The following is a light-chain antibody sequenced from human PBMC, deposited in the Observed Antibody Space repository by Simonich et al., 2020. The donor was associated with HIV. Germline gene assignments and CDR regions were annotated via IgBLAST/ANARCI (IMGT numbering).Light chain of an antibody. J-gene: IGLJ2*01. CDR2: KDR. Sequence: SYELTQPPSVSVSPGQTARITCSGDALPKQYAYWYPQKPGQAPVLVIYKDRERPSGIPERFSGSSSGTTVTLTISGVQAEDEADYYCQSADSSGTYVVFGGGTKLTVL. V-gene: IGLV3-25*03. CDR1: ALPKQY. CDR3: QSADSSGTYVV.